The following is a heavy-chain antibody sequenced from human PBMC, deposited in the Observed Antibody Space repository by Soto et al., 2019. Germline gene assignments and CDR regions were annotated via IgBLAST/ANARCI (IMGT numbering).Heavy chain of an antibody. V-gene: IGHV3-11*01. CDR2: ISSSGSTI. J-gene: IGHJ4*02. CDR1: GFTFSDYY. Sequence: QVQLVESGGGLVKPGGSLRLSCAASGFTFSDYYMSWIRQAPGKGLEWVSYISSSGSTIYYVDPVKGRFTISRDNAKNSLYLQMNSLRAEDTAVYYCATLYDFWSGYYPNPDYWGQGTLVTVSS. D-gene: IGHD3-3*01. CDR3: ATLYDFWSGYYPNPDY.